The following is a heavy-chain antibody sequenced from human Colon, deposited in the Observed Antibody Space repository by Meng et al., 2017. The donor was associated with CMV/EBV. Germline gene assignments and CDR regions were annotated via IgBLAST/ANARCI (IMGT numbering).Heavy chain of an antibody. CDR2: IYPDGTKK. CDR3: VKDDPALDY. D-gene: IGHD2-2*01. J-gene: IGHJ4*02. CDR1: GFIFTSFA. Sequence: GESLKISCAASGFIFTSFALHWVRQSPGKGLEWVAFIYPDGTKKSYADSVKGLFTISRDNSKNTLYLQMNSLTPEDTAVYYCVKDDPALDYWGQGTLVTVSS. V-gene: IGHV3-30*02.